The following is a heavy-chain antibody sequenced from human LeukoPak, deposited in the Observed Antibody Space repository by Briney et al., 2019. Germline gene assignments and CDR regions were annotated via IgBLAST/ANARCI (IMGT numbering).Heavy chain of an antibody. CDR1: GFNYSSYT. J-gene: IGHJ4*02. V-gene: IGHV3-23*01. Sequence: GGSLRLSCAASGFNYSSYTMNWVRQAPGMGLEWLSYISASRDITYYADSVKGRFTISRDNSKNTLYLQMNSLRAEDTAVYYCAKDGLWFGERPGDYWGQGTLVTVSS. CDR3: AKDGLWFGERPGDY. CDR2: ISASRDIT. D-gene: IGHD3-10*01.